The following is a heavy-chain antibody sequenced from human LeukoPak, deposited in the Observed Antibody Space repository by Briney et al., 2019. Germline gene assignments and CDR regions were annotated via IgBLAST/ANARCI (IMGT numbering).Heavy chain of an antibody. CDR1: GFTFSSYA. J-gene: IGHJ5*02. V-gene: IGHV3-33*08. D-gene: IGHD3-10*01. CDR3: ARDYYYGSGSYPPSFDP. Sequence: TGGSLRLSCAASGFTFSSYAMSWVRQAPGKGLEWVAVIWYDGSNKYYADSVKGRFTISRDNSKNTLYLQMNSLRAEDTAVYYCARDYYYGSGSYPPSFDPWGQGTLVTVSS. CDR2: IWYDGSNK.